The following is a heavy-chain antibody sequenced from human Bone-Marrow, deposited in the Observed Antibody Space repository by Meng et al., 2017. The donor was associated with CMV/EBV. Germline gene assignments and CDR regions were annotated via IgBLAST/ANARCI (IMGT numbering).Heavy chain of an antibody. CDR1: GGSISSYY. CDR3: ARCSPFALGTGDWFDP. V-gene: IGHV4-4*07. J-gene: IGHJ5*02. D-gene: IGHD7-27*01. CDR2: IYTSGST. Sequence: SETLSLTCTVSGGSISSYYWSWIRQPAGKGLEWIGRIYTSGSTNYNPSLKSRVTMSVDTSKNQFSLKLSSVTAADTAVYCCARCSPFALGTGDWFDPCGQGTLVTVSS.